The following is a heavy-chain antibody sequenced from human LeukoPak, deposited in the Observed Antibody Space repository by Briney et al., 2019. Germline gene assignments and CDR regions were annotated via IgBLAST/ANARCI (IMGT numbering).Heavy chain of an antibody. V-gene: IGHV3-7*04. J-gene: IGHJ6*02. Sequence: GGSLRLSCAASGFTFRSYWMSWVRQAPGKGLEWVANIKQDGSEKYYVDSVKGRFTISRDNAENSLYLQMNSLRAEDTAVCYCAREYYYGMDVWGQGTTVTVSS. CDR3: AREYYYGMDV. CDR2: IKQDGSEK. CDR1: GFTFRSYW.